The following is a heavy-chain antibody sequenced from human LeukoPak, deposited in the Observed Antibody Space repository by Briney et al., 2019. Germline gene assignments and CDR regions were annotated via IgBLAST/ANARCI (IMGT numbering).Heavy chain of an antibody. V-gene: IGHV3-11*01. D-gene: IGHD3-3*01. Sequence: GGSLRLSCAASGFTFSDYYMSWIRQAPGKGLEWVSYISSSGSTIYYADSVKGRFTISRDNAKNSLYLQMNSLRAEDTAVYYCARDLATIFGVVTGAQGYFDYWGQGTLVTVSS. CDR3: ARDLATIFGVVTGAQGYFDY. J-gene: IGHJ4*02. CDR2: ISSSGSTI. CDR1: GFTFSDYY.